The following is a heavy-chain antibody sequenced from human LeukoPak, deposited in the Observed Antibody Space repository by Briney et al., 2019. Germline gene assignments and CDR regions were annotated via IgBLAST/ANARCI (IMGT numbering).Heavy chain of an antibody. CDR1: GYTLTELS. Sequence: ASVTVSCKVSGYTLTELSMHWVRQAPGKGLEWMGGFDPEDGETIYAQKFQGRVTMTEDTSTDTAYMELSSLRSEDTAVYYCARDHQGTYFDFWSGSKANNYYYMDVWGKGTTVTVSS. CDR3: ARDHQGTYFDFWSGSKANNYYYMDV. J-gene: IGHJ6*03. CDR2: FDPEDGET. D-gene: IGHD3-3*01. V-gene: IGHV1-24*01.